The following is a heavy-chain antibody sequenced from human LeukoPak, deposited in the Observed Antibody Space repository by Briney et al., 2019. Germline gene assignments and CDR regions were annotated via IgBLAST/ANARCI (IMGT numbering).Heavy chain of an antibody. CDR3: ARGSGYGDYVAAFDV. Sequence: KTSETLSLTCAVYGGSFSGYYWSWLRQPPGKGLEWIGEINHSGSTNYNPSLKSRVTISVDTSKSQFSLKLSSVTAADTAVYYCARGSGYGDYVAAFDVWGQGTMVTVSS. D-gene: IGHD4-17*01. CDR1: GGSFSGYY. V-gene: IGHV4-34*01. CDR2: INHSGST. J-gene: IGHJ3*01.